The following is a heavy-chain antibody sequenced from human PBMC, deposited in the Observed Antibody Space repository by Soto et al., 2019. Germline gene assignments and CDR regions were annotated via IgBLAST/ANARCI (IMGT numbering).Heavy chain of an antibody. V-gene: IGHV4-30-4*01. Sequence: SETLSLTCTVSGGSISSGDYYWSWIRQPPGKGLEWIGYIYYSGSTYYNPSLKSRVTISVDTSKNQFSLKLSSVTAADTAVYYCARAGYYGSGSFDYWGQGTLVTVSS. CDR1: GGSISSGDYY. CDR3: ARAGYYGSGSFDY. J-gene: IGHJ4*02. D-gene: IGHD3-10*01. CDR2: IYYSGST.